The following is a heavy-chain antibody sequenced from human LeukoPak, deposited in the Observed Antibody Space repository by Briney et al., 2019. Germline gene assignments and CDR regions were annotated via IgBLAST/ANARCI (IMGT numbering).Heavy chain of an antibody. CDR1: GYTFTGYC. V-gene: IGHV1-2*02. D-gene: IGHD1-26*01. CDR2: INPNSGGT. CDR3: ARDSPRAATIDY. J-gene: IGHJ4*02. Sequence: ASVKVSCKASGYTFTGYCMHWVRQAPGQGLEWMGWINPNSGGTNYAQKFQGRVTTTRDTSISTAYMELSTLRSDDTAVYYCARDSPRAATIDYWGQGTLVTVSS.